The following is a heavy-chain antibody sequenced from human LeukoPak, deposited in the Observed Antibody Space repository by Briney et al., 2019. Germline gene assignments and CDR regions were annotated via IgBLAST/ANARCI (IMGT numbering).Heavy chain of an antibody. CDR1: GGTFSSYA. V-gene: IGHV1-69*04. Sequence: SVKVSCKASGGTFSSYAISWVRQAPGQGLEWMGRIIPILGIANYAQKFQGRVTITADKSTSTAYMELSSLRSEDTAVYYCARGALNYYDSSGYYYWGQGTLVTVPS. D-gene: IGHD3-22*01. CDR2: IIPILGIA. J-gene: IGHJ4*02. CDR3: ARGALNYYDSSGYYY.